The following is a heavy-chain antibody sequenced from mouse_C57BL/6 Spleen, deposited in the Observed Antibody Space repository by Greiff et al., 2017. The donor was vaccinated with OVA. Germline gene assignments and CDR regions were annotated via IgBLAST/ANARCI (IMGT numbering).Heavy chain of an antibody. CDR3: ARHEDALGHKAWFAY. Sequence: QVHVKQSGAELVKPGASVKLSCKASGYTFTEYTIHWVKQRSGQGLEWIGWFYPGSGSIKYNEKFKDKATLTADKSSSTVYMELSRLTSEDSAVYFCARHEDALGHKAWFAYWGQGTLVTVSA. J-gene: IGHJ3*01. CDR1: GYTFTEYT. CDR2: FYPGSGSI. D-gene: IGHD4-1*01. V-gene: IGHV1-62-2*01.